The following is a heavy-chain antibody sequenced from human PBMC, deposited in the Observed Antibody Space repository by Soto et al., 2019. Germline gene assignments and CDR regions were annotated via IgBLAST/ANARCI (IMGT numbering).Heavy chain of an antibody. CDR1: RFTFSSYG. V-gene: IGHV3-30*03. D-gene: IGHD6-6*01. J-gene: IGHJ6*02. Sequence: WGSLRISFAASRFTFSSYGMHWFLPAPGNGLEWVAVISYDGSNKYYADSVKGRFTISRDNAKNSLYLQMNSLRDEDTAVYYCARPEYSSSSYGMEVWGQGTTVTVSS. CDR2: ISYDGSNK. CDR3: ARPEYSSSSYGMEV.